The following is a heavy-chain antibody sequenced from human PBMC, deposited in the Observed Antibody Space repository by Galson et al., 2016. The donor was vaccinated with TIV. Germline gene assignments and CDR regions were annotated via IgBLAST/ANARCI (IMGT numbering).Heavy chain of an antibody. CDR1: GFTFSSYW. J-gene: IGHJ3*02. Sequence: SLRLSCAASGFTFSSYWISWVRQAPGKGLEWVANIKHNGYEKYYVDSVRGRFTISRDNAENSLYLLQMNSLSAEDTAVYYCARELRQDAFDIWGQGTMVNVSS. CDR2: IKHNGYEK. V-gene: IGHV3-7*01. CDR3: ARELRQDAFDI. D-gene: IGHD6-25*01.